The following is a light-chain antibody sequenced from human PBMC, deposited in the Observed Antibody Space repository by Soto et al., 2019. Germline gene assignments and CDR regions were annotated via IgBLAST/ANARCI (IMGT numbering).Light chain of an antibody. CDR3: QQYNNWPRAT. CDR2: RTS. V-gene: IGKV3-15*01. CDR1: QSISSN. Sequence: EIVMTQSPATLSVSPGERATLSCRASQSISSNLAWYQQKPGQAPRLLMFRTSSRATGFPARFSGSESGTEFNLTISSLQSADFGVYSCQQYNNWPRATFGGGTKVDIX. J-gene: IGKJ4*01.